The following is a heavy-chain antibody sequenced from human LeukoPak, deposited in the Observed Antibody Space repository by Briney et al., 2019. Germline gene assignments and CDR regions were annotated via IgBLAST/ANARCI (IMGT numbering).Heavy chain of an antibody. Sequence: PSETLSLTCTVSGGSISSSSYYWGWIRQPPGRGAEWIGSIYYSGSTYYNPSLKSRVTISVDTSKNQFSLKLSPVTAADTAVYYGARQAPTTGYSYAIDNTFSFWGQGTVATVSS. CDR3: ARQAPTTGYSYAIDNTFSF. V-gene: IGHV4-39*01. CDR1: GGSISSSSYY. J-gene: IGHJ1*01. CDR2: IYYSGST. D-gene: IGHD5-18*01.